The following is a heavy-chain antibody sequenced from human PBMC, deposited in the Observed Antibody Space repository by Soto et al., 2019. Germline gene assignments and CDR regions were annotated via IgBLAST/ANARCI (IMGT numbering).Heavy chain of an antibody. V-gene: IGHV1-3*04. Sequence: ASVKVSCKASGYTFSTYSMHWVRQAPGQKLEWMGWINTGNCDTEYSQKFQGRVTITRDTSASTVYMELSSLKSEDTVIYYCARGSGLYTGWPFDYWGQGTLVTVSS. CDR1: GYTFSTYS. CDR3: ARGSGLYTGWPFDY. J-gene: IGHJ4*02. CDR2: INTGNCDT. D-gene: IGHD6-19*01.